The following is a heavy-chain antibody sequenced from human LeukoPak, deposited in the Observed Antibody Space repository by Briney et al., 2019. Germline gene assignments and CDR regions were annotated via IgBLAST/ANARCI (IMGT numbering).Heavy chain of an antibody. J-gene: IGHJ6*03. D-gene: IGHD6-13*01. CDR3: ARDFLAAAGAKYYYYYYYMDV. CDR1: GFTFSSYE. CDR2: ISSSGSTI. Sequence: GGSLRLSCAASGFTFSSYEMNWVRQAPGKGLEWVSYISSSGSTICYADSVKGRFTISRDNAKNSLYLQMNSLRAEDTAVYYCARDFLAAAGAKYYYYYYYMDVWGKGTTVTVSS. V-gene: IGHV3-48*03.